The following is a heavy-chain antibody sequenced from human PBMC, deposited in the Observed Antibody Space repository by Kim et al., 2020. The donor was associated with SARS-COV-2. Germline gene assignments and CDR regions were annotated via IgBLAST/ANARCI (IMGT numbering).Heavy chain of an antibody. J-gene: IGHJ4*02. Sequence: ASVKVSCKASGYTFTSYYMHWVRQAPGQGLEWMGIINPSGGSTSYAQKFQGRVTMTRDTSTSTVYMELSSLRSEDTAVYYCARTYCSSTSCYTGGFDYWGQGTLVTVSS. D-gene: IGHD2-2*02. CDR3: ARTYCSSTSCYTGGFDY. CDR1: GYTFTSYY. CDR2: INPSGGST. V-gene: IGHV1-46*01.